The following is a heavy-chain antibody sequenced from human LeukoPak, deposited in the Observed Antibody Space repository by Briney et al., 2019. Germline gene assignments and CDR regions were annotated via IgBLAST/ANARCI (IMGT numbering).Heavy chain of an antibody. D-gene: IGHD3-22*01. Sequence: SVKVASKASGGTFSSYAISWVRQAPGQGLEWMGRIIPIFGTANYAQKFQGRVTITTDESTSTAYMELSSLRSEDTAVYYCARDRVEVAYYYDSSGYYYYYMDVWGKGTTVTVSS. J-gene: IGHJ6*03. CDR2: IIPIFGTA. V-gene: IGHV1-69*05. CDR3: ARDRVEVAYYYDSSGYYYYYMDV. CDR1: GGTFSSYA.